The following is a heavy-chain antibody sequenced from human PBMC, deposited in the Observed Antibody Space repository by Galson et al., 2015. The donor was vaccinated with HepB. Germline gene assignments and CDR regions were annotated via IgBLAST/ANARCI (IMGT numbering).Heavy chain of an antibody. Sequence: SLRLSCAASRFTFNNYAMSWVRQAPGKGLEWVSAISGGGGDTYYADSVKGRFTISRDNSKNTLYLQMNSLRAEDTAVYYCAKDAPGDYLRIDYWGQGTLVTVSS. V-gene: IGHV3-23*01. CDR2: ISGGGGDT. J-gene: IGHJ4*02. D-gene: IGHD4-17*01. CDR1: RFTFNNYA. CDR3: AKDAPGDYLRIDY.